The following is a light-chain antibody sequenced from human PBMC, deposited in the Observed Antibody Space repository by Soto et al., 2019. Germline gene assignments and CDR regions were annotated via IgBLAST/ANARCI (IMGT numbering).Light chain of an antibody. CDR2: DAS. V-gene: IGKV3D-20*01. J-gene: IGKJ4*01. CDR1: QTISNNF. Sequence: EIVLTQSPATLSLSPGERATLSCGASQTISNNFLDWYQQRPGLAPRLLIYDASNSAAGIPDRFSGSGSGTDFTLTISRLEPEEFAVYYCQQFDKLITFGGGTKVEI. CDR3: QQFDKLIT.